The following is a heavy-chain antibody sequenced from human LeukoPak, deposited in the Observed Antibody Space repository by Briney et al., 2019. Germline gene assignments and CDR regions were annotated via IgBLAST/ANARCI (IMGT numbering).Heavy chain of an antibody. D-gene: IGHD6-6*01. J-gene: IGHJ4*01. Sequence: ASVKVSCKASGYTFTCYYMHWVRQAPGQGLEWMGWINPNSGGTNYAQKFQGRVTMTRDTSISTAYMELSRLRSDDTAVYYCARDAFIAATHGWSDYWGHGTLVTVSS. CDR3: ARDAFIAATHGWSDY. V-gene: IGHV1-2*02. CDR2: INPNSGGT. CDR1: GYTFTCYY.